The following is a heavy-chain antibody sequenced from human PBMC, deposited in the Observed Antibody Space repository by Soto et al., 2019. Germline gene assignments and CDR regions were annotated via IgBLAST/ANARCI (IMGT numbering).Heavy chain of an antibody. CDR3: ARRRYSGYEYYFDY. J-gene: IGHJ4*02. CDR1: GGSISSSSYY. V-gene: IGHV4-39*01. Sequence: LETLSLTCTVSGGSISSSSYYWGWIRQPPGKGLEWIGSIYYSGSTYYNPSLKSRVTISVDTSKNQFSLKLSSVTAADTAVYYCARRRYSGYEYYFDYWGKGTLVTVSS. CDR2: IYYSGST. D-gene: IGHD5-12*01.